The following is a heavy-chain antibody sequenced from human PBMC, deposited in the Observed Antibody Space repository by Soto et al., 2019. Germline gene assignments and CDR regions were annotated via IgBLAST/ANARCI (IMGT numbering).Heavy chain of an antibody. CDR1: GFTFSSYT. D-gene: IGHD1-20*01. CDR2: ISESGAIT. Sequence: EVHLLESGGGLVQPGGSLRLSCVASGFTFSSYTMYWVRQVPGEGLEWVSDISESGAITHYADSGKGRFTISRENPKTTPYLKMPPLRGDETAVYSCRKDQYSGISNTLDYWGQGTLVNVST. CDR3: RKDQYSGISNTLDY. V-gene: IGHV3-23*01. J-gene: IGHJ4*02.